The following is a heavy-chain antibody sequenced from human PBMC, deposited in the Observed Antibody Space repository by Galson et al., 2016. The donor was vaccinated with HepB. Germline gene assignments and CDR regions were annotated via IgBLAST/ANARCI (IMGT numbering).Heavy chain of an antibody. Sequence: SLRLSCAGTGFTFSSYNMNWVRQAPGKGLDWISYISSSSSTIYYADSVKGRFTISRDNAKNSLYLQMNSLRDEDTAVYYCARESISIFGEMIHNWFDPRGQGTLVTVSS. J-gene: IGHJ5*02. CDR1: GFTFSSYN. V-gene: IGHV3-48*02. CDR3: ARESISIFGEMIHNWFDP. CDR2: ISSSSSTI. D-gene: IGHD3-3*01.